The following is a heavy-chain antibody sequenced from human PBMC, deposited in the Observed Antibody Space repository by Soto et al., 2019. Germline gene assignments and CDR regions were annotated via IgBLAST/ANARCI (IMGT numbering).Heavy chain of an antibody. CDR3: ATAAEPFPH. Sequence: SSVKVSCKTSGYTFSSYGVTWVRQAPGQGLEWMGWISPYNGDTDSAQNFQGRVTMTTDTSATTAYMELRSLRPDDTGVYYCATAAEPFPHWFQGTLVTVS. CDR1: GYTFSSYG. CDR2: ISPYNGDT. V-gene: IGHV1-18*01. J-gene: IGHJ1*01.